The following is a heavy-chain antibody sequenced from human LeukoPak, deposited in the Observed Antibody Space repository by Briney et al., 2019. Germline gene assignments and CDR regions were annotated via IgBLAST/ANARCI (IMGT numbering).Heavy chain of an antibody. J-gene: IGHJ6*02. Sequence: PGRSLRLSCAASGFTFDDYAMHWVRQAPGKGLEWVSGISWNSGSIGYADSVKGRFTISRDNAKNSLYLQMNSLRAEDTALYYCAKDGDYYYYGMDVWGQGTTVTVSS. V-gene: IGHV3-9*01. CDR2: ISWNSGSI. CDR3: AKDGDYYYYGMDV. CDR1: GFTFDDYA.